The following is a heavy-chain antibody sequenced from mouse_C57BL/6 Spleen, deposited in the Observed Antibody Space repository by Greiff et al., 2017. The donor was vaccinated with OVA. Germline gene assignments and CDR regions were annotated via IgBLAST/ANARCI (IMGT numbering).Heavy chain of an antibody. J-gene: IGHJ4*01. D-gene: IGHD1-1*01. CDR2: IDPSDSYT. CDR1: GYTFTSYW. Sequence: QVQLQQSGAELVKPGASVKLSCKASGYTFTSYWMQWVKQRPGQGLEWIGEIDPSDSYTNYNQKFKGKATLTVDTSSSTAYMQLSSLTSEDSAVYYCARKYYDYAMDYWGQGTSVTVSS. CDR3: ARKYYDYAMDY. V-gene: IGHV1-50*01.